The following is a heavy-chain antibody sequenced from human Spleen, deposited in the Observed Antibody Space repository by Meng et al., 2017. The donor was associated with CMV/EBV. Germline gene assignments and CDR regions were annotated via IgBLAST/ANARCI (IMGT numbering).Heavy chain of an antibody. J-gene: IGHJ4*02. D-gene: IGHD3-22*01. V-gene: IGHV1-2*02. CDR1: GYTFTGYY. CDR3: ARVVTMIVVAGNYFDY. Sequence: SGYTFTGYYMHWVRQAPGQGLEWMGWINPNSGGTNYAQKFQGRVTMTRDTSISTAYMELSRLRSDDTAVYYCARVVTMIVVAGNYFDYWGQGTLVTVSS. CDR2: INPNSGGT.